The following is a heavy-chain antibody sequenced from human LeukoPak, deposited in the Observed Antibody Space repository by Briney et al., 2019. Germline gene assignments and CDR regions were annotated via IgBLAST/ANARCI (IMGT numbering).Heavy chain of an antibody. J-gene: IGHJ5*02. V-gene: IGHV3-72*01. D-gene: IGHD6-13*01. CDR3: ASLSSSWFT. Sequence: GGSLRLSCAASGFTFSSYSMNWVRQAPGKGLEWVGRTRNKANSYTTEYAASVKGRFTISRDDSKNSLYLQMNSLKTEDTAVYYCASLSSSWFTWGQGTLVTVSS. CDR1: GFTFSSYS. CDR2: TRNKANSYTT.